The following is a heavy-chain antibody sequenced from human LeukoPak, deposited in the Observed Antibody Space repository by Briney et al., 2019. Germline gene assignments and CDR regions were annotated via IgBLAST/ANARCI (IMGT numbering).Heavy chain of an antibody. Sequence: SETLSLTCTVSGGSISSYYWSWIRQPPGKGLEWIGYIYYSGSTNYNPSLKSRVTISVDTSKNQFSLQLNSVTPEDTAVYYCARDYRYCTNGVCYHYYYYYMDVWGKGTTVTVSS. V-gene: IGHV4-59*12. J-gene: IGHJ6*03. CDR1: GGSISSYY. CDR3: ARDYRYCTNGVCYHYYYYYMDV. D-gene: IGHD2-8*01. CDR2: IYYSGST.